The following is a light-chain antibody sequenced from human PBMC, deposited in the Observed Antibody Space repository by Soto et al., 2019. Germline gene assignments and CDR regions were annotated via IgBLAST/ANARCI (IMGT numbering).Light chain of an antibody. J-gene: IGLJ1*01. CDR1: SSVVGGYDY. CDR3: SSYTASSNYV. CDR2: EVS. Sequence: QSALTQPASVSGSPGQSITVSCTGTSSVVGGYDYVSWYQQHPGKAPKLMIYEVSNRPSGVSNRFSGSMSGNTASLTISGLQPEDEADYFCSSYTASSNYVFGTGTKLTVL. V-gene: IGLV2-14*01.